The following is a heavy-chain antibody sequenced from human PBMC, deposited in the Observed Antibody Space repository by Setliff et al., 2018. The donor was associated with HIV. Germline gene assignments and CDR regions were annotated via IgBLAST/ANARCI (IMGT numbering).Heavy chain of an antibody. J-gene: IGHJ4*02. CDR1: GGSISSHY. V-gene: IGHV4-59*05. CDR2: VYHSGST. CDR3: ARRVILSYGYYFDY. Sequence: SETLSLTCTVSGGSISSHYWSWIRQPPGKGLEWIGSVYHSGSTYYNPSLKSRVTISVDTSKNQFSLKLSSVTAADTAVYHCARRVILSYGYYFDYWGQGTLVTVSS. D-gene: IGHD3-16*02.